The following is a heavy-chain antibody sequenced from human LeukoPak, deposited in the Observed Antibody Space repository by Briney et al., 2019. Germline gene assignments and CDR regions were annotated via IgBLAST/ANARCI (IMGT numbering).Heavy chain of an antibody. CDR3: VRDFAFGFCNTTTCRYPFDS. V-gene: IGHV3-21*06. J-gene: IGHJ4*02. D-gene: IGHD3-16*01. Sequence: GGSLRLSCAASGFNFRGYNMNWVRQAPGKGLEWVSSMSTSSTYIYYADSIKGRFTISRVDARSLLYLQMDSLRAEDTAVYYCVRDFAFGFCNTTTCRYPFDSWGQGTLVTVSS. CDR1: GFNFRGYN. CDR2: MSTSSTYI.